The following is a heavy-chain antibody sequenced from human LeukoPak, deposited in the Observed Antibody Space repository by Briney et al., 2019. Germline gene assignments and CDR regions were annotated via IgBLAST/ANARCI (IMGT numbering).Heavy chain of an antibody. D-gene: IGHD3-16*01. V-gene: IGHV4-59*08. CDR3: AIHCGRGIEAIDV. J-gene: IGHJ6*03. CDR1: GGSIGTYY. CDR2: IYVTGT. Sequence: PSETLSLTCTVSGGSIGTYYWSWIRQSPGKGLEWIGYIYVTGTRYNPYLQSRVTISVDRSRNQFFLKMSSVTAADTAVYYCAIHCGRGIEAIDVWGKRTKVIVSS.